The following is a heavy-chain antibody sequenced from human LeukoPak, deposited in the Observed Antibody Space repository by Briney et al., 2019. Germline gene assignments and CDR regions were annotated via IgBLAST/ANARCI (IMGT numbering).Heavy chain of an antibody. V-gene: IGHV1-69*05. Sequence: SVKVSCKASGGTFSSYAISWVRQAPGQGLEWMGRIIPIFGTANYAQKFQGRVTITTDESTSTAYMELSSLRSEDTAVYYCAYCSGGSCSFPTEPDPWGQGSLVTVSS. CDR2: IIPIFGTA. J-gene: IGHJ5*02. D-gene: IGHD2-15*01. CDR1: GGTFSSYA. CDR3: AYCSGGSCSFPTEPDP.